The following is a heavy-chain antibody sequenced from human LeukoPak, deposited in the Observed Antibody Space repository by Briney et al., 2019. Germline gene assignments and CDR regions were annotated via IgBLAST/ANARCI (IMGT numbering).Heavy chain of an antibody. Sequence: SETLSLTCTVSGGSISSYYWSWIRQPPGKGLEWIGYIYYNGSTNCNPSVKSRVAMSVDTSKKQFSLKLSSLTAADTAVYYCARGGTAVIAPYAFDIRGQGTMVTVSS. D-gene: IGHD4-23*01. J-gene: IGHJ3*02. CDR1: GGSISSYY. CDR2: IYYNGST. V-gene: IGHV4-59*01. CDR3: ARGGTAVIAPYAFDI.